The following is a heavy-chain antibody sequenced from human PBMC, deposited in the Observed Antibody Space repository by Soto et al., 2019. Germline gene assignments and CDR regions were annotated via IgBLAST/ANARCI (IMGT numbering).Heavy chain of an antibody. D-gene: IGHD5-12*01. Sequence: QLQLQESGSGLVKPSQTLSLTCAVSGGSISSGGYSWSWIRQPPGKGLEWIGYIYHSGSTYYNPSLKRRVTISVDRSTNQFSLKLSSVTAADTDVDDCAAGGGLPRYYWGQGTLVTVSS. V-gene: IGHV4-30-2*01. J-gene: IGHJ4*02. CDR3: AAGGGLPRYY. CDR1: GGSISSGGYS. CDR2: IYHSGST.